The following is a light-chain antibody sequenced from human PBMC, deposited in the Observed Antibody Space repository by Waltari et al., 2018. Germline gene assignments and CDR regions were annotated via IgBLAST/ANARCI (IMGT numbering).Light chain of an antibody. J-gene: IGLJ2*01. CDR3: QTWGSGIVT. Sequence: QPVLTQSPSASASLGASVKLTCTLSTGHSDFAIAWHHPQPERGPRYLMTLNSDGSHTKGDESPGRVSGSSQGAGRYPINSRLQSEEEDAYYCQTWGSGIVTVGGGTQLTVL. V-gene: IGLV4-69*01. CDR1: TGHSDFA. CDR2: LNSDGSH.